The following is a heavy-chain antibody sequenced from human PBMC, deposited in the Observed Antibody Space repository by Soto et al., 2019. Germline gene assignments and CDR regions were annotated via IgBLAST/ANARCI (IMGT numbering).Heavy chain of an antibody. CDR1: GGSISSSF. CDR3: ATLYDKNTWFAP. V-gene: IGHV4-59*01. Sequence: SETLSLTCTVSGGSISSSFWSWIRQPPGKGLEWIGYIYYSGSTNYNPSLKSRVTISVDTSKNQFSLKLSSVTAADTAVYYCATLYDKNTWFAPWGQGTLVTVSS. D-gene: IGHD3-16*01. J-gene: IGHJ5*02. CDR2: IYYSGST.